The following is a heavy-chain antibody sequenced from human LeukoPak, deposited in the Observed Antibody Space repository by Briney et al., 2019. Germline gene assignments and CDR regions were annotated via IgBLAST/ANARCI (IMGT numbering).Heavy chain of an antibody. CDR3: AREDKTTNFWSGYYGNDAFDI. D-gene: IGHD3-3*01. J-gene: IGHJ3*02. V-gene: IGHV1-2*02. CDR2: INPNSGGT. Sequence: ASVKVSCKAPGYTFTGYYMHWVRQAPGQGLEWMGWINPNSGGTNYAQKFQGRVTMTRDTSISTAYMELSRLRSDDTAVYYCAREDKTTNFWSGYYGNDAFDIWGQGTMVTVSS. CDR1: GYTFTGYY.